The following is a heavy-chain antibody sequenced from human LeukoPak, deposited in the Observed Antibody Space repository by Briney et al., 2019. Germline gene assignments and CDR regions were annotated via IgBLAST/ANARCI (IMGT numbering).Heavy chain of an antibody. CDR3: ARTSRHFYGSGSNLTPWPADMDV. V-gene: IGHV4-59*01. Sequence: SETLSLTCTVSGGSINSYYWTWIRQPPGKGLEWIGYIYYSGSTHYNPSLNSRVTISMDTSKNHFSLKLSSVTAADTAIYYCARTSRHFYGSGSNLTPWPADMDVWGQGTKVTVSS. CDR2: IYYSGST. CDR1: GGSINSYY. J-gene: IGHJ6*02. D-gene: IGHD3-10*01.